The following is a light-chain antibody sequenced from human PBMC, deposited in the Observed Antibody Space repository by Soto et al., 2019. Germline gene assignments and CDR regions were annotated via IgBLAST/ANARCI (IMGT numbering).Light chain of an antibody. CDR2: EVS. V-gene: IGLV2-14*01. CDR3: SSHTGSSTPV. CDR1: SSDVGGYNY. J-gene: IGLJ3*02. Sequence: QSALTQPASVSGSPGQSITISCTGTSSDVGGYNYVSWYQHHPGKAPKLMIYEVSNRPSGVSNRFSGSKSGNTASLTISGLQAEDEAYYYCSSHTGSSTPVFGGGTKLTV.